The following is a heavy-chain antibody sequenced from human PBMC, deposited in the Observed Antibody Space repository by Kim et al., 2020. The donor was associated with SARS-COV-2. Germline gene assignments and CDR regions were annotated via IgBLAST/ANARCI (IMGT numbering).Heavy chain of an antibody. CDR1: GASIYSFS. J-gene: IGHJ4*02. Sequence: SETLSLTCTVSGASIYSFSWSWIRQPPGKGLEWIAYISYSGRTDYIPSLKSRVTISLDTSKNQFSLKLSSVIAADTAVYYCARLLLSPQYGQFDYWGQGTLVAVSS. CDR2: ISYSGRT. CDR3: ARLLLSPQYGQFDY. V-gene: IGHV4-59*13. D-gene: IGHD2-15*01.